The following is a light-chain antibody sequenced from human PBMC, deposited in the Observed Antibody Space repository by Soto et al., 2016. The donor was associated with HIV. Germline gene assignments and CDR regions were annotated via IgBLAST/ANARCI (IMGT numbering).Light chain of an antibody. CDR3: QQTYTNVWT. Sequence: DIQMTQSPSSLSASVGDRVTVTCRASQTISNALNWYQQKPGKAPNLLIYAVSSLHSGVPSRFSGSGSGTYFTLTISSLQPEDFATYYCQQTYTNVWTFGQGTKVEVK. V-gene: IGKV1-39*01. CDR2: AVS. J-gene: IGKJ1*01. CDR1: QTISNA.